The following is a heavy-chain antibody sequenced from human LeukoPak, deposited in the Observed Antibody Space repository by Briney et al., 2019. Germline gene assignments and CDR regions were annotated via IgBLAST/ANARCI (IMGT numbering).Heavy chain of an antibody. D-gene: IGHD5-18*01. Sequence: GGSLRLSCAASGFTFSSYSMNWVRQAPGKGLEWVAVISYDGSNKYYADSVKGRFTISRDNSKNTLYLQMNSLRAEDTAVYYCASRDTAMVILAFDIWGQGTMVTVSS. CDR3: ASRDTAMVILAFDI. V-gene: IGHV3-30*03. CDR2: ISYDGSNK. CDR1: GFTFSSYS. J-gene: IGHJ3*02.